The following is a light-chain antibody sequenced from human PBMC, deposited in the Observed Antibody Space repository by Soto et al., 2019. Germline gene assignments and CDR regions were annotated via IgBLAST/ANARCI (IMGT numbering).Light chain of an antibody. CDR3: CSYANTTTV. CDR2: EGS. V-gene: IGLV2-23*01. CDR1: SSDVGGYYF. Sequence: QSALTQPRSVSGSPGQSVTVSCTGVSSDVGGYYFVSWYQHHSGKAPKLMIYEGSKRPSGVSNRFSGSKSDNTASLTISGLQAEDEADYYCCSYANTTTVFGAGTKVTVL. J-gene: IGLJ3*02.